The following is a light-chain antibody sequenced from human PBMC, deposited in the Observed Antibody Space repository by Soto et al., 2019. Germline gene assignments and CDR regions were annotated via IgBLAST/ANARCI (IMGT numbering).Light chain of an antibody. V-gene: IGLV1-44*01. Sequence: QSVLTQPPSASGTPGQRVAISCSGSSSNIGSNTVNWYQQLPGTAPKLLIYGSNQRPSGVPDRYSGSKSGTSASLAISGLQSEDEADYYCAAWDDSLNNVVFVGGTKLTVL. CDR1: SSNIGSNT. CDR2: GSN. CDR3: AAWDDSLNNVV. J-gene: IGLJ2*01.